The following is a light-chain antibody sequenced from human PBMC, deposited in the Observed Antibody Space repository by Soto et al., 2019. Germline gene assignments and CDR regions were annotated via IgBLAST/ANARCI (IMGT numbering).Light chain of an antibody. CDR1: QSLLHSNGYNY. CDR2: LGS. Sequence: DIVMTQSPLSLPVTPGEPASISCRSSQSLLHSNGYNYLDWYLQKPGQSPQLLIYLGSNRASGAPDRFSSSGSGTDFTLKISRVEAEDVGVYYCVQALQAPLTFGGGTKVEIK. J-gene: IGKJ4*02. CDR3: VQALQAPLT. V-gene: IGKV2-28*01.